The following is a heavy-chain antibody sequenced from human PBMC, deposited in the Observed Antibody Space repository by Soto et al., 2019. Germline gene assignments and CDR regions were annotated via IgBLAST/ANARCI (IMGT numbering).Heavy chain of an antibody. CDR3: AKGSGGTYYYYYMDV. CDR2: ISWNSGSI. V-gene: IGHV3-9*01. D-gene: IGHD2-15*01. Sequence: GGSLRLSCAASGFTFDDYAMHWVRQAPGKGLEWVSGISWNSGSIGYADSVKGRFTISRDNAKNSLYLQMNSLRAEDTALYYCAKGSGGTYYYYYMDVWGKGTTVTVSS. CDR1: GFTFDDYA. J-gene: IGHJ6*03.